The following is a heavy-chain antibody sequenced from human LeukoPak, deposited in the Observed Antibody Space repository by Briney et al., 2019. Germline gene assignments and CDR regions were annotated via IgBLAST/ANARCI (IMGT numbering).Heavy chain of an antibody. V-gene: IGHV1-2*02. CDR3: ARDLGRRCSGGSCNYYSNYMDV. CDR1: GYTFTGYY. J-gene: IGHJ6*03. Sequence: ASVKVSCKASGYTFTGYYVHWVRQAPGQGLEWMGWMNPRSGGTNYAQKFEARVTMTTDTSTSTAHMELRSLRSDDTAVYYCARDLGRRCSGGSCNYYSNYMDVWGKGTTVTITS. D-gene: IGHD2-15*01. CDR2: MNPRSGGT.